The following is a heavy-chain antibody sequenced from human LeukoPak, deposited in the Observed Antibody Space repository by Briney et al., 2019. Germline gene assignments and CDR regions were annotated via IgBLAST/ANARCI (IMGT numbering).Heavy chain of an antibody. CDR1: GGSFSGYY. Sequence: SETLSLTCAVYGGSFSGYYWSWIRQPPGKGLEWIGEINHSGSANYNPSLKSRVTISVDTSKNQFSLKLSSVTAADTAVYYCARSQLLPNWFDPWGQGTLVTVSS. CDR3: ARSQLLPNWFDP. CDR2: INHSGSA. V-gene: IGHV4-34*01. J-gene: IGHJ5*02. D-gene: IGHD2-2*01.